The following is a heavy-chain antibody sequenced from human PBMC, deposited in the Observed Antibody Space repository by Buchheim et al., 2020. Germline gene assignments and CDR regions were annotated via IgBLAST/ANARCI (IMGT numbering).Heavy chain of an antibody. D-gene: IGHD1-7*01. CDR1: GFTFSSYG. CDR3: AKDKLLLELPTYWYFDL. CDR2: ISNDGSNK. J-gene: IGHJ2*01. V-gene: IGHV3-30*18. Sequence: QVQLVESGGGVVQPGRSLRLSCAASGFTFSSYGMHWVRQAPGKGLEWVAVISNDGSNKYYADSVKGRFTISRDNSKNTLYLQMNSLRAEDTAVYYCAKDKLLLELPTYWYFDLWGQGTL.